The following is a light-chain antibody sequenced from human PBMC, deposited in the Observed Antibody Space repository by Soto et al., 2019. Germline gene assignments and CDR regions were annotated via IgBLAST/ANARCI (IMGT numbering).Light chain of an antibody. CDR1: QSLLHSNGYNY. J-gene: IGKJ3*01. Sequence: DIVMTQSPLSLPVTPGEPASISCRSSQSLLHSNGYNYLDWYLQKPGQSPQFLIYLGSNRASGVPDRFSGSGSGTDFTLKISRVEAEDVGVYYCMQALQTSFTFGPGTKVDIK. CDR2: LGS. CDR3: MQALQTSFT. V-gene: IGKV2-28*01.